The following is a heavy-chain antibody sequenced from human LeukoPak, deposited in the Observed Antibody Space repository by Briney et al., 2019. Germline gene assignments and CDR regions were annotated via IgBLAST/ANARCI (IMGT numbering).Heavy chain of an antibody. J-gene: IGHJ6*03. CDR1: AFTVGDYA. CDR3: VRRGSNYTYCRDV. Sequence: GGSLRLSCAASAFTVGDYAMSWVRPAPGKGLEGCSVISASGRNSYYSDSAKGQLTISRSNSNNTLYLQMRSLSGEDTAVYYCVRRGSNYTYCRDVWLKGTTVAVSS. V-gene: IGHV3-23*01. CDR2: ISASGRNS.